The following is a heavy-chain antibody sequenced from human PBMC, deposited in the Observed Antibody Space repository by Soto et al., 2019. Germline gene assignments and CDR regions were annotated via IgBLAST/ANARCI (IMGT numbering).Heavy chain of an antibody. CDR3: AKEVESVVPAAIDD. V-gene: IGHV3-23*01. CDR1: GFTFSSYA. Sequence: EVQLLESGGGLVQPGGSLRLSCAASGFTFSSYAMSWVRQAPGKGLEWVSAISGSAGSTYYADSVKGRFTISRDNAKNALYLQMNSLRAEATAVYYRAKEVESVVPAAIDDWGQGSLVTVSS. J-gene: IGHJ4*02. CDR2: ISGSAGST. D-gene: IGHD2-2*01.